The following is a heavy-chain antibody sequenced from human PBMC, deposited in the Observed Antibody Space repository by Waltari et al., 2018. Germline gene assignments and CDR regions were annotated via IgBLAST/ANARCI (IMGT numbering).Heavy chain of an antibody. D-gene: IGHD3-3*01. CDR3: ANSMSGPRVQ. V-gene: IGHV1-69-2*01. CDR1: GGIFTDYY. Sequence: PLIQSGARAKSPGATVKAHCKAFGGIFTDYYMHWMQQVPGKGPEWMARLDPEKGATEFADRFQGRLTVTADTSTDTAYMELSGLTSEDTATYYCANSMSGPRVQWGQGTQVTVSP. CDR2: LDPEKGAT. J-gene: IGHJ4*02.